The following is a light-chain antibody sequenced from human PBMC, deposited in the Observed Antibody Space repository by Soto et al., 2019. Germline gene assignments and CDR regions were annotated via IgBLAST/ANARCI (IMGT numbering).Light chain of an antibody. CDR3: QQYNNWPSIT. Sequence: VTAQAPGSLSHPPVQSPTLSWRSSQSVSSNLAWYQQKPGQAPRLLIYGASTRATGIPARFSGSGSGTDFTLTIRSLQSEDFAVYYCQQYNNWPSITCGQGTRLEIK. CDR1: QSVSSN. CDR2: GAS. J-gene: IGKJ5*01. V-gene: IGKV3-15*01.